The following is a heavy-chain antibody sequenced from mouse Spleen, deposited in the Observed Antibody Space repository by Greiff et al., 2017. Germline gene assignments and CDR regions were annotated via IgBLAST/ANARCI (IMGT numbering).Heavy chain of an antibody. CDR3: ARSGRGSSSYYFDY. CDR2: ISSGGGNT. Sequence: EVKLEESGGGLVKPGGSLKLSCAASGFTFSSYTMSWVRQTPEKRLEWVATISSGGGNTYYPDSVKGRFTISRDNAKNTLYLQMSSLRSEDTALYYCARSGRGSSSYYFDYWGQGTTLTVSS. V-gene: IGHV5-9*03. CDR1: GFTFSSYT. D-gene: IGHD1-1*01. J-gene: IGHJ2*01.